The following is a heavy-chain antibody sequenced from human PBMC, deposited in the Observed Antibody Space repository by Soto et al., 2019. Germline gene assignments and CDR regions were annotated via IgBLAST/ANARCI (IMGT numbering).Heavy chain of an antibody. CDR2: IYYRGNA. D-gene: IGHD1-26*01. Sequence: SETLSLTCSVSDDSINSDKYYWGWIRQPPGKGLEWIGSIYYRGNAYYNPSLQTRVTISLDTSKSQFSLKLNSVTAADTAVYYCARGSLRARNSGSGAFDIWGQGTMVTVSS. V-gene: IGHV4-39*01. J-gene: IGHJ3*02. CDR3: ARGSLRARNSGSGAFDI. CDR1: DDSINSDKYY.